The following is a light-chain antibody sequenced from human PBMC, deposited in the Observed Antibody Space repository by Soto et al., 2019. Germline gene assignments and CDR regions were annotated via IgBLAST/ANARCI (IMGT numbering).Light chain of an antibody. CDR1: QSLAYSDGNTN. CDR3: MQGTHWPPT. CDR2: KVS. J-gene: IGKJ1*01. Sequence: DVVMTQSPLSLPVALGQPASISCRSSQSLAYSDGNTNLNWFLQRPGQSPRRLIYKVSNRDSGVPDRFSGSGSGTDFTLKISRVEAEDVGVYYCMQGTHWPPTFGQGTKVEI. V-gene: IGKV2-30*01.